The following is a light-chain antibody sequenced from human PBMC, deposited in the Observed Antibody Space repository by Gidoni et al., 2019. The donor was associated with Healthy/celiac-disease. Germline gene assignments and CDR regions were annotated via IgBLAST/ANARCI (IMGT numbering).Light chain of an antibody. CDR3: QQSYSTPWT. Sequence: DIQMTQSPSSLSASVGDRVTITCRASQSISSYLNWYQQKPGKAPKLLIYAASSLQSGVPSRFSGSGYGTDFNLTISSRQPEDFATYYCQQSYSTPWTFGQGTKVEIK. V-gene: IGKV1-39*01. CDR2: AAS. CDR1: QSISSY. J-gene: IGKJ1*01.